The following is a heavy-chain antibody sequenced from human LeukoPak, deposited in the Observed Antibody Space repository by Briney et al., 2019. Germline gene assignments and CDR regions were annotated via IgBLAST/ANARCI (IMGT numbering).Heavy chain of an antibody. D-gene: IGHD1-14*01. CDR3: AKDRDIILTGHGMDV. V-gene: IGHV3-23*01. CDR2: IGGLGEST. J-gene: IGHJ6*02. CDR1: GFTFSRFA. Sequence: GGSLRLSCEASGFTFSRFAMTWVRQAPGKGLEWVSTIGGLGESTNYADSVKGRFTISRDNSKNSLYLQMNNLRAEDTAVYYCAKDRDIILTGHGMDVWGQGTTVTVSS.